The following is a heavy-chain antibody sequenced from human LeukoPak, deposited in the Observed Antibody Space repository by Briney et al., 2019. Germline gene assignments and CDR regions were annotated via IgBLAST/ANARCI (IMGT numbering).Heavy chain of an antibody. CDR2: INPSGGTT. Sequence: GASVKVSCKASGYTLTSYYMHWVRQAPGQGLEWMGLINPSGGTTRYAQKFQGRVTMTRDLSTSTDYMELSSLRSDDTAVYFCARDNSVGDYAWWFDPWGQGTLVTVSS. J-gene: IGHJ5*02. V-gene: IGHV1-46*01. D-gene: IGHD1-26*01. CDR3: ARDNSVGDYAWWFDP. CDR1: GYTLTSYY.